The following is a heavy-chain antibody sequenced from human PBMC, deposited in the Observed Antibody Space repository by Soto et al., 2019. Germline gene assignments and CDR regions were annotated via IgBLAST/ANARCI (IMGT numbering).Heavy chain of an antibody. CDR3: ARGGGSWIHGGSHR. Sequence: PWVSRRLSCAASGLTFSSYSMTWVRQGPGKRLQWVSSISTSIRCIYYADAVKGGFTISRDNAKDSVYRQMNSLRAEDTAVYYCARGGGSWIHGGSHRWAQRTL. D-gene: IGHD6-13*01. V-gene: IGHV3-21*01. CDR2: ISTSIRCI. J-gene: IGHJ4*01. CDR1: GLTFSSYS.